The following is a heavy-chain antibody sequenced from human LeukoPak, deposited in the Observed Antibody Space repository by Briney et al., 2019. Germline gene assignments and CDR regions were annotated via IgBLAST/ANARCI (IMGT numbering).Heavy chain of an antibody. CDR1: GYTFTSYA. CDR2: IIPIFGTA. CDR3: ASGRYCSSTSCYTYYGMDV. D-gene: IGHD2-2*02. V-gene: IGHV1-69*13. J-gene: IGHJ6*02. Sequence: GASVKVSCKASGYTFTSYAISWGRQAPGHGLACMGLIIPIFGTANYAQKFQGRVTITADESTSTAYTELSSLRSEDTAVCYCASGRYCSSTSCYTYYGMDVWGQGTTVTVSS.